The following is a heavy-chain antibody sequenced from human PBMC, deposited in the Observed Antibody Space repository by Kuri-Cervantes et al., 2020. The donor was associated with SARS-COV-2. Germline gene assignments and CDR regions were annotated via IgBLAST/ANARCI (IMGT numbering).Heavy chain of an antibody. V-gene: IGHV4-59*01. J-gene: IGHJ6*02. CDR3: ANSGSYYEGGYYYYGMDV. D-gene: IGHD1-26*01. CDR2: IYYSGST. Sequence: SETLSLTCTVSGGSISSYYWSWIRQPPGKGLEWIGYIYYSGSTNYNPSLKSRVTISVDTSKNQFSLKLSSVTAADTAVYYCANSGSYYEGGYYYYGMDVWGQGTMVTVSS. CDR1: GGSISSYY.